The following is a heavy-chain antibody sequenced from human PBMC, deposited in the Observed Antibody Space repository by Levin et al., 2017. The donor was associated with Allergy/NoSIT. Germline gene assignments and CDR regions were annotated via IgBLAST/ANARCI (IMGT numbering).Heavy chain of an antibody. D-gene: IGHD5-18*01. J-gene: IGHJ4*02. CDR1: GFTFSDYY. V-gene: IGHV3-11*03. CDR3: APSRGYSYGYFEY. Sequence: LSLTCAASGFTFSDYYMSWIRQAPGKGLEWVSYISSSSSYTNYADSVKGRFTISRDNAKNSLYLQMNSLRAEDTAVYYCAPSRGYSYGYFEYWGQGTLVTVSS. CDR2: ISSSSSYT.